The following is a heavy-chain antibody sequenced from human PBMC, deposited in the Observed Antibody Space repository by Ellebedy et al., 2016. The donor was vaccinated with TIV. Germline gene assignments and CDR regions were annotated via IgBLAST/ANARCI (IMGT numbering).Heavy chain of an antibody. CDR3: ARDFDTAPMKTIFDY. J-gene: IGHJ4*01. CDR1: GFPFSRDS. V-gene: IGHV3-48*04. D-gene: IGHD5-18*01. Sequence: GESLKISCEASGFPFSRDSFKWVRQGPGKGLEWVSYHRRSRKTINYADSVKGRFTVSRDNAKNSLYLQMNNLRAEDTAVYYCARDFDTAPMKTIFDYWGHGTLVTVSS. CDR2: HRRSRKTI.